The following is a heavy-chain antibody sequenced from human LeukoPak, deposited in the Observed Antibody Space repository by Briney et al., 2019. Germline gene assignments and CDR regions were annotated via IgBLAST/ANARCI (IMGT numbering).Heavy chain of an antibody. J-gene: IGHJ6*02. CDR1: GYTFTSYG. Sequence: AASVKVSCKASGYTFTSYGISWVRQAPGQGLEWMGWISAYNGNTNYAQKLQGRVTMTTDTSTSTAYMELRSLRSDDTAVYYCARVGQWLVSPNYYYGMDVWGQGTTVTVSS. CDR3: ARVGQWLVSPNYYYGMDV. CDR2: ISAYNGNT. D-gene: IGHD6-19*01. V-gene: IGHV1-18*01.